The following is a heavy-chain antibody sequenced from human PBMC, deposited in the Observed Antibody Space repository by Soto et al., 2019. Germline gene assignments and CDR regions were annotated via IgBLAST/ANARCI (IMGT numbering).Heavy chain of an antibody. D-gene: IGHD2-15*01. V-gene: IGHV4-4*02. J-gene: IGHJ6*03. Sequence: QVQLQESGPGLVKPSGTLSLTCAVSSGSISSSNWWSWVRQPPGKGLEWIGEIYHSGSTNYNPSLKSRVTISVDKSKNQFSLKLSSVTAADTAVYYCARVYCSGGSCYPRYYYMDVWGKGTTVTVSS. CDR1: SGSISSSNW. CDR3: ARVYCSGGSCYPRYYYMDV. CDR2: IYHSGST.